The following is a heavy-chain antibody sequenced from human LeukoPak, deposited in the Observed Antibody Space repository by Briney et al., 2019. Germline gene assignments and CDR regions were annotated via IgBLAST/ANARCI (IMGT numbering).Heavy chain of an antibody. J-gene: IGHJ5*02. CDR1: XXSFTXXX. V-gene: IGHV5-51*01. D-gene: IGHD3-22*01. CDR3: ASTRAGYYDSSGPS. CDR2: IYPYDSDT. Sequence: ISXXGXXXSFTXXXIGXXXQXXXXXXXXXGIIYPYDSDTRYSPSFQGQVTISADKSISTAYLQWSSLKASDTAMYYCASTRAGYYDSSGPSWGQGTLVTVSS.